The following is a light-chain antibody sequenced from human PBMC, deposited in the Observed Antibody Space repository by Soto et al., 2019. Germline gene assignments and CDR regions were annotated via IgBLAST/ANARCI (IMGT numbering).Light chain of an antibody. CDR2: GAS. CDR1: QHISSR. Sequence: DIQMTQSPSSVSASVGDRVTITCRARQHISSRLAWYQQNAGKPPKLLIYGASNLQGGVPSRFSGSGSGTEFTLTISSLQPEDFSTYFCQQADSYPHTFGQGTKLDI. V-gene: IGKV1-12*01. J-gene: IGKJ2*01. CDR3: QQADSYPHT.